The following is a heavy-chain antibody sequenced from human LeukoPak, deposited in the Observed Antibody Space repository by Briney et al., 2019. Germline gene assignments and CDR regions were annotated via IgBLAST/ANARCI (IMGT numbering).Heavy chain of an antibody. CDR2: IYYSGST. V-gene: IGHV4-59*01. J-gene: IGHJ5*02. Sequence: SETLSLTCTVSGGSISSYYWSWIRQPPGKGLEWIGHIYYSGSTNYNPSLKSRVTISVDTSKNQFSLKLTSVTAADTAMYYCARTYSSYWYSGFDPWGQGTLVTVSS. D-gene: IGHD6-19*01. CDR1: GGSISSYY. CDR3: ARTYSSYWYSGFDP.